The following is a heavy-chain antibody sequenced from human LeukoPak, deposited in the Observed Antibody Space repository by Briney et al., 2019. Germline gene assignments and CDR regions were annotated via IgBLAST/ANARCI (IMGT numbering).Heavy chain of an antibody. V-gene: IGHV3-21*01. CDR2: ISSSSYI. J-gene: IGHJ4*02. CDR3: AGSRYCSGGSCYTVY. Sequence: GGSLRLSCAASGFTFSSYSMNWVRQAPGKGLEWVSSISSSSYIYYADSVKGRFTISRDNAKNSLYLQMNSLRAEDTAVYYCAGSRYCSGGSCYTVYWGQGTLVTVSS. D-gene: IGHD2-15*01. CDR1: GFTFSSYS.